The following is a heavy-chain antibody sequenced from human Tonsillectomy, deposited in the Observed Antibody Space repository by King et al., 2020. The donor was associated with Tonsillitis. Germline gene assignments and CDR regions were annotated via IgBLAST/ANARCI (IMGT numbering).Heavy chain of an antibody. CDR2: IFYSGGT. V-gene: IGHV4-39*01. CDR1: GGSISSKTYY. CDR3: ARQPYYMDV. J-gene: IGHJ6*03. Sequence: QLQLQESGPGLVKPSETLSLTCTVSGGSISSKTYYWGGIRQPPGKGLEWIGTIFYSGGTYSNPSLKSRVTISVDTYKNQFSLELTSVTAADTAVYYCARQPYYMDVWGKGTTVTVSS.